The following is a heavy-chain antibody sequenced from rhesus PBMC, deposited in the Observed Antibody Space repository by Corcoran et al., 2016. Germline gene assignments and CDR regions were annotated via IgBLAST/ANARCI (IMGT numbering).Heavy chain of an antibody. CDR3: ARDRPLERFDY. CDR1: GGSISDYYY. CDR2: IYGNSAST. V-gene: IGHV4S9*01. J-gene: IGHJ4*01. Sequence: QVQLQESGPGLVKPSETLSLTCSVSGGSISDYYYWNWLGHPPGKGLDWIWNIYGNSASTYYHPSLKSRVTISKDTSKNQFFLKLSSVTAADTAVYYCARDRPLERFDYWGQGVLVTVSS.